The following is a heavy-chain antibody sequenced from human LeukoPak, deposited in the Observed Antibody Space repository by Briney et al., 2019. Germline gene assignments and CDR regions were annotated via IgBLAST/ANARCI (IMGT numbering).Heavy chain of an antibody. CDR3: ARDTIPDY. CDR1: GFTFSSYY. CDR2: IKQDGSDK. Sequence: PGGSLRLSCAASGFTFSSYYMTWVRQAPGKGLEWVANIKQDGSDKHYVDSVKGRFTISRDNAKNSLYLQVNGLRAEDTAVYYCARDTIPDYWGQGTLVTVSS. J-gene: IGHJ4*02. V-gene: IGHV3-7*01. D-gene: IGHD2-2*01.